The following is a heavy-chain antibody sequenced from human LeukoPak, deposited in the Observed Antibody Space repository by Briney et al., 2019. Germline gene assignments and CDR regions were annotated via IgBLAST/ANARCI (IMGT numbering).Heavy chain of an antibody. V-gene: IGHV4-59*11. J-gene: IGHJ3*02. Sequence: SETLSLTCTVSGGSIGSHYWSWIRQPPGKGLEWIGYVFYSGTTNYNPSLKSRVTISVDTSKNQFSLKLSSVTAADTAVYYCARDYYDSRGEAFDIWGLGTMVTVSS. CDR1: GGSIGSHY. CDR2: VFYSGTT. CDR3: ARDYYDSRGEAFDI. D-gene: IGHD3-22*01.